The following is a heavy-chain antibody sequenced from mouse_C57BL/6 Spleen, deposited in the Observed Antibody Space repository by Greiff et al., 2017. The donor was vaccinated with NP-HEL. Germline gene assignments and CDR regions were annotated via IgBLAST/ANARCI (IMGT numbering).Heavy chain of an antibody. CDR3: ARDGYYVGFDY. V-gene: IGHV5-16*01. D-gene: IGHD2-3*01. J-gene: IGHJ2*01. CDR1: GFTFSDYY. Sequence: EVKLVESEGGLVQPGSSMKLSCTASGFTFSDYYMAWVRQVPEKGLEWVANINYDGSSTYYLDSLKSRFIISRDNAKNILYLQMSSLKSEDTATYYCARDGYYVGFDYWGQGTTLTVSS. CDR2: INYDGSST.